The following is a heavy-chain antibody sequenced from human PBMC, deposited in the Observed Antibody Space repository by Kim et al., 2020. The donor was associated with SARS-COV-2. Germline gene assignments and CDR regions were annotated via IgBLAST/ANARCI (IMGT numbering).Heavy chain of an antibody. V-gene: IGHV3-33*05. D-gene: IGHD3-10*01. CDR2: ISYDGSNK. J-gene: IGHJ6*02. CDR3: ARETMVRGVIIDPYYYYGMDV. Sequence: GGSLRLSCAASGFTFSSYGMHWVRQAPGKGLEWVAVISYDGSNKYYADSVKGRFTISRDNSKNTLYLQMNSLRAEDTAVYYCARETMVRGVIIDPYYYYGMDVWGQGTTVTVSS. CDR1: GFTFSSYG.